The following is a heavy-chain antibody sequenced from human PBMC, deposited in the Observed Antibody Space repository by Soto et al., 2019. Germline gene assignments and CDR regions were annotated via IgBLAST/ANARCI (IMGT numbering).Heavy chain of an antibody. V-gene: IGHV4-34*01. D-gene: IGHD5-18*01. Sequence: SETLSLTCAVYGGSFSGYYWSWIRQPPGKGLEWIGEINHSGSTNYNPSLKSRVTISVDTSKNQFSLKLSSVTAADTAVYYCARRDTLIYYFDYWGQGTLVTVSS. J-gene: IGHJ4*02. CDR1: GGSFSGYY. CDR2: INHSGST. CDR3: ARRDTLIYYFDY.